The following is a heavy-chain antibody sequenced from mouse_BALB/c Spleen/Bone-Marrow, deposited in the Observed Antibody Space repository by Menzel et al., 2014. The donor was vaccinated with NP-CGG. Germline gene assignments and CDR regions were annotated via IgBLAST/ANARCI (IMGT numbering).Heavy chain of an antibody. Sequence: VQLKQSGPGLGKPGASVKISCKASGYSFTGHNMNWVKKSNGKSLEWIGNIDPYYGGTSYNQKFKGKATLTVDKSSSTAYMQLKSLTSEDSAVYYCATYGYSYWYFDVWGAGTTVTVSS. CDR1: GYSFTGHN. J-gene: IGHJ1*01. D-gene: IGHD1-1*01. CDR3: ATYGYSYWYFDV. CDR2: IDPYYGGT. V-gene: IGHV1-39*01.